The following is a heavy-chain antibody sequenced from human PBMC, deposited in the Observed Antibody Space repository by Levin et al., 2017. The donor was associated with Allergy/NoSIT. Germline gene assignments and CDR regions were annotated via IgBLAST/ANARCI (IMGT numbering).Heavy chain of an antibody. J-gene: IGHJ6*02. V-gene: IGHV3-30*04. CDR2: ISYDGSNK. Sequence: GGSLRLSCAASGFTFSSYAMHWVRQAPGKGLEWVAVISYDGSNKYYADSVKGRFTISRDNSKNTLYLQMNSLRAEDTAVYYCAREYSSSSRGYYYYYGMDVWGQGTTVTVSS. CDR1: GFTFSSYA. CDR3: AREYSSSSRGYYYYYGMDV. D-gene: IGHD6-6*01.